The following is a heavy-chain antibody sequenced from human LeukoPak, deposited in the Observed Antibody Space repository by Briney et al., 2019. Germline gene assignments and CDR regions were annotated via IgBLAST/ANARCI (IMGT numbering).Heavy chain of an antibody. Sequence: PSETLSLTCTVSGGSISSSSCYWGWIRQPPGKGLEWIGSICYSGSTYYNPSLKSRVTISVDTSKNQFSLKLSSVTAADTAVYYCARDSSTQFDYWGQGTLVTVSS. CDR1: GGSISSSSCY. CDR2: ICYSGST. D-gene: IGHD6-13*01. J-gene: IGHJ4*02. CDR3: ARDSSTQFDY. V-gene: IGHV4-39*07.